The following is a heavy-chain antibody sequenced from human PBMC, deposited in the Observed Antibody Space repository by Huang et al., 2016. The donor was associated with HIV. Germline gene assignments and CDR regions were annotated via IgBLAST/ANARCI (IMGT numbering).Heavy chain of an antibody. D-gene: IGHD3-22*01. J-gene: IGHJ4*02. V-gene: IGHV3-33*04. CDR1: GFILSNYG. CDR3: ARGDYYDSSGYHPGYFDY. Sequence: VQLIESGGVVVQPGKSLRLSCATSGFILSNYGMHWVRQAPGKGLKWVAFIRNDGMKKNYADSVRGRLTVSRDNGNNTLFLQMRRLGVEDTAVYYCARGDYYDSSGYHPGYFDYWGQGILVTVSS. CDR2: IRNDGMKK.